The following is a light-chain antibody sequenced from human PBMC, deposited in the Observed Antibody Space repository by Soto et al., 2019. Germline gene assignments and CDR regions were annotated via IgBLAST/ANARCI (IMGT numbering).Light chain of an antibody. Sequence: QSVLTQPRSVSGSPGQSVTISCTGTSSDVGGYKYVSWYQQHPGTAPKLMIYDVTKRPSGVPDRFSGSKSGNTASLTISGLQAEDEADYYCCSYSGSYTQEVFGGGTKLTVL. CDR2: DVT. CDR1: SSDVGGYKY. J-gene: IGLJ2*01. V-gene: IGLV2-11*01. CDR3: CSYSGSYTQEV.